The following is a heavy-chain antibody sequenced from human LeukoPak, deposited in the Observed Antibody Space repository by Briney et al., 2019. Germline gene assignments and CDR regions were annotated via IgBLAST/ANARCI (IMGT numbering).Heavy chain of an antibody. Sequence: PGGSLRLSCAASGFTFSTYSMKWVRQAPGRGLEWVSYISTSSTTIYYADSVKGRFTISRDNAKNSLYLQMNSLRDEDTAVYYCARDILTKQAYSGYDNWGQGTLVTVSS. J-gene: IGHJ4*02. D-gene: IGHD5-12*01. CDR3: ARDILTKQAYSGYDN. V-gene: IGHV3-48*02. CDR2: ISTSSTTI. CDR1: GFTFSTYS.